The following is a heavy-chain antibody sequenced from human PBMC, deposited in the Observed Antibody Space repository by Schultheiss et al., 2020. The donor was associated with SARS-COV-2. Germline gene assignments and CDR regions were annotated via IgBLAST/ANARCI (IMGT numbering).Heavy chain of an antibody. J-gene: IGHJ5*02. CDR2: IYYSGST. CDR1: GGSISSYY. V-gene: IGHV4-59*08. CDR3: ARHLLYCSSTSCYTSWFDP. D-gene: IGHD2-2*02. Sequence: GSLRLSCTVSGGSISSYYWSWIRQPPGKGLEWIGYIYYSGSTNYNPSLKSRVTMSVDTSKNQFSLKLSSVTAADTAVYYCARHLLYCSSTSCYTSWFDPWGQGTLVTVSS.